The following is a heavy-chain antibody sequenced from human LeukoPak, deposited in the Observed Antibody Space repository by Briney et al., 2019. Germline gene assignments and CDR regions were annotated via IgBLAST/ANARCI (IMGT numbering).Heavy chain of an antibody. CDR1: RFTFSSYA. CDR2: ISGSGGST. Sequence: GGSLRLSCAASRFTFSSYAMSWVRQAPGKGLEWVSAISGSGGSTYYADSVKGRFTISRDNSKNTLYLQMKSLRAEDTAVYYCAKGGGYSYGSDYWGQGTLVTVSS. CDR3: AKGGGYSYGSDY. V-gene: IGHV3-23*01. D-gene: IGHD5-18*01. J-gene: IGHJ4*02.